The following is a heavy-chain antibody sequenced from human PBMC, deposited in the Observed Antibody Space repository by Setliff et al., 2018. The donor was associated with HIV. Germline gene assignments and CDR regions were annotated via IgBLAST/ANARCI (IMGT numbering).Heavy chain of an antibody. D-gene: IGHD6-13*01. CDR1: GYTFTSYA. J-gene: IGHJ4*02. CDR3: AKTIAAAATLPFDF. CDR2: INTGNGNT. V-gene: IGHV1-3*04. Sequence: ASVKVSCKASGYTFTSYAMHWVRQAPGQRLEWMGWINTGNGNTKYSQKFQGRVTITRDTSASTAYMELSSLRSEDTAVYYCAKTIAAAATLPFDFWGQGTLVTVSS.